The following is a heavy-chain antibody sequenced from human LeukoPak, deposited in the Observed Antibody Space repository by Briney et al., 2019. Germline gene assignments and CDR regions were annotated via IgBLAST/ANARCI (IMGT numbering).Heavy chain of an antibody. D-gene: IGHD1-26*01. V-gene: IGHV3-30*02. J-gene: IGHJ4*02. CDR3: AKEPKGKWEPLRGAPDY. CDR1: GFTFSSYG. Sequence: PGGSLRLSCAASGFTFSSYGMHWVRQAPGKGLEWVAFIRYDGSNKYYADSVKGRFTISRDNSKNTLYLQMNSLRAEDTAVYYCAKEPKGKWEPLRGAPDYWGQGTLVTVSS. CDR2: IRYDGSNK.